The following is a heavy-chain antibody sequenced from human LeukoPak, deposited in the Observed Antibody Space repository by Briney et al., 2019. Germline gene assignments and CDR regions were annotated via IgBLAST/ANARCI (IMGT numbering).Heavy chain of an antibody. D-gene: IGHD2-21*02. Sequence: GGSLRLSCAASGFTFSSYAMSWVRQAPGKGLEWVSAISGSGGSTYYADSVKCRFTISRDNSKNTLSLQMNSLRADDTAVYYCAMMVVTAPEDNWFDPWGQGTLVTVSS. CDR1: GFTFSSYA. CDR3: AMMVVTAPEDNWFDP. J-gene: IGHJ5*02. V-gene: IGHV3-23*01. CDR2: ISGSGGST.